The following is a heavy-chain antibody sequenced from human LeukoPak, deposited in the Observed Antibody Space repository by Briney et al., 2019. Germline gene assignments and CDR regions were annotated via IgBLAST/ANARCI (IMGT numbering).Heavy chain of an antibody. CDR3: ASGLEYSSSSRVSYYYMDV. V-gene: IGHV1-2*02. Sequence: ASVKVSCKASGYTFTNFVIHWVRQAPGQGLEWMGWINPNSGDTNYGQKFQGRVTMTRGTSISTAYMELSRLRFDDTAVYYCASGLEYSSSSRVSYYYMDVWGKGTTVTVSS. CDR1: GYTFTNFV. D-gene: IGHD6-6*01. CDR2: INPNSGDT. J-gene: IGHJ6*03.